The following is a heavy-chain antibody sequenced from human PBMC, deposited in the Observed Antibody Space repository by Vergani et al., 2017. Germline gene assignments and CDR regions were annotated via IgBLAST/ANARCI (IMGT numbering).Heavy chain of an antibody. Sequence: VQLVESGGGVVQPGRSLRLSCAASGFTVSSNYMSWVRQAPGKGLEWVSVIYSGGSTYYADSVKGRFTISRHNSKNTLYRQMNSLRAEDTAVYYCARGPPTYDSSAYYYYWGQGTLVTVSS. CDR1: GFTVSSNY. J-gene: IGHJ4*02. CDR2: IYSGGST. V-gene: IGHV3-53*04. CDR3: ARGPPTYDSSAYYYY. D-gene: IGHD3-22*01.